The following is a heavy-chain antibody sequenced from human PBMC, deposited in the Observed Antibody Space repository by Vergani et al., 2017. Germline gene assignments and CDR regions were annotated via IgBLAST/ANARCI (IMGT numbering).Heavy chain of an antibody. D-gene: IGHD5-24*01. CDR1: GFTFSSYG. V-gene: IGHV3-30*18. CDR3: AKGDGYTFFDY. Sequence: QVQLVESGGGVVQPGRSLRLSCAASGFTFSSYGMHWFRQAPGKGLEWVAVISYDGSNKYYADSVKGRFTISRDNSKNTLYLQMNSLRAEDTAVYYCAKGDGYTFFDYWGQGTLVTVSS. J-gene: IGHJ4*02. CDR2: ISYDGSNK.